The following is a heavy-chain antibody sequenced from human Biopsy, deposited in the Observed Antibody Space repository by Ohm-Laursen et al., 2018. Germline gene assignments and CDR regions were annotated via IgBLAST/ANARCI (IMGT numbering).Heavy chain of an antibody. J-gene: IGHJ2*01. CDR1: GYTFTAFP. Sequence: VSSVKVSCKPSGYTFTAFPVHWLRQAPGQGLEWMGWINPKSGDTDYPQNFQGRVSMTRDTSISTAYMDLSRLRSDDTAVYYCARGRRHCSGTCSRWYFDLWGRGTLVTVSS. D-gene: IGHD2-2*01. V-gene: IGHV1-2*02. CDR2: INPKSGDT. CDR3: ARGRRHCSGTCSRWYFDL.